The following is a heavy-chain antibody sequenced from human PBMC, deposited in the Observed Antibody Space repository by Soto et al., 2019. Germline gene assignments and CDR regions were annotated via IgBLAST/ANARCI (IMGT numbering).Heavy chain of an antibody. CDR2: IDPSDSYT. Sequence: HGESLKISCKGSGYSFTSYWISWVRQMPGKGLEWMGRIDPSDSYTNYSPSFQGHVTISADKSISTAYLQWSSLKASDTAMYYCARPVYYSGYGQEVDYWGQGTLVTVSS. V-gene: IGHV5-10-1*01. CDR3: ARPVYYSGYGQEVDY. D-gene: IGHD5-12*01. CDR1: GYSFTSYW. J-gene: IGHJ4*02.